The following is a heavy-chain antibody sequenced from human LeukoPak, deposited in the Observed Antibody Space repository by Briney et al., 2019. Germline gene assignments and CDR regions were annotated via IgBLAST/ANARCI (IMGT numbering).Heavy chain of an antibody. CDR2: ISISADTT. V-gene: IGHV3-23*01. Sequence: GGSLRLSCEVSGFPFSSHAMSWVRQAPGRGLEWVSGISISADTTYYADSVQGRFIISRDNSKNTVYLQMDSLRVEDTAVYYCANEEVPNDYWGQGTLVTVSS. D-gene: IGHD4/OR15-4a*01. CDR1: GFPFSSHA. CDR3: ANEEVPNDY. J-gene: IGHJ4*02.